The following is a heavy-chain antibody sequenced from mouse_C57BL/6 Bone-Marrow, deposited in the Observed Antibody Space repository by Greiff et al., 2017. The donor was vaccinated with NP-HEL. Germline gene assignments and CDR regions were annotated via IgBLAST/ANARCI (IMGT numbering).Heavy chain of an antibody. Sequence: DVQLVESGGGLVKPGGSLKLSCAASGFTFSSYAMSWVRQTPEKRLEWVATISDGGSYTYYPDNVKGRFTISRDNAKNNLYLQMSHLKSEDTAMYYCARELTGPDYWGQGTTLTVSS. J-gene: IGHJ2*01. CDR2: ISDGGSYT. D-gene: IGHD4-1*01. CDR1: GFTFSSYA. CDR3: ARELTGPDY. V-gene: IGHV5-4*01.